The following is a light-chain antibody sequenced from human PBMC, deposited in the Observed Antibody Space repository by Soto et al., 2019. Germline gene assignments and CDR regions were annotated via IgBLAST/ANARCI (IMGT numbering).Light chain of an antibody. CDR2: HAS. CDR1: QSISNW. CDR3: QQYNSYS. J-gene: IGKJ1*01. Sequence: DIKMTKSPSTLPASLEDRVTIICRARQSISNWLAWYQQKPGTAPKVLIYHASNLQSGGPSRFSGSGSGTEFTLTISSLQPDDFATYYCQQYNSYSFGQGTKVDIK. V-gene: IGKV1-5*02.